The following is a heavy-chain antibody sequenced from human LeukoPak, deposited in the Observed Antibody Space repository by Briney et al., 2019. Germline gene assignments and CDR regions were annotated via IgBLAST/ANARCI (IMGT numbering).Heavy chain of an antibody. CDR2: IYTSGST. D-gene: IGHD6-13*01. V-gene: IGHV4-61*02. J-gene: IGHJ5*02. Sequence: SETLSLTCTVSGGSISSGSYYWSWIRQPAGKGLEWIGRIYTSGSTNYNPSLKSRVTISVDTSKNQFSLKLSSVTAADTAVYYCARDPGGSSSWFDPWGQGTLVTVSS. CDR3: ARDPGGSSSWFDP. CDR1: GGSISSGSYY.